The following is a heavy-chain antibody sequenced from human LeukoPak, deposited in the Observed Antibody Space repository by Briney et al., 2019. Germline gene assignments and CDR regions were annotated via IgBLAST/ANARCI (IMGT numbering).Heavy chain of an antibody. CDR1: GFTFSSYS. J-gene: IGHJ6*02. CDR3: ARDLLPLPIYTAVFYYGMDV. CDR2: ISSSSSYI. D-gene: IGHD5-18*01. Sequence: PGGSLRLSCAASGFTFSSYSMNWVRQAPGKGLEWVSSISSSSSYIYYADSVKGRFTISRDNAKNSLYLQMNSLRAEDTAVYYCARDLLPLPIYTAVFYYGMDVWGQGTTVTVSS. V-gene: IGHV3-21*01.